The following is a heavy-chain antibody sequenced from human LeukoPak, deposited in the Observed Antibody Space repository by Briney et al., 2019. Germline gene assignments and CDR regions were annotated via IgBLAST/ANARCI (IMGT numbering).Heavy chain of an antibody. J-gene: IGHJ6*03. CDR2: INPNTGGT. CDR3: ARGAGWGGYSRYYMDV. Sequence: ASVKVSCKTSGYTFTDSYILWVRQAPGHRLEWMGWINPNTGGTDYGQNFQGRLTMTRDTLISTAYMELTRLTSDDTAIYYCARGAGWGGYSRYYMDVWGKGTTVTVSS. CDR1: GYTFTDSY. D-gene: IGHD2-15*01. V-gene: IGHV1-2*02.